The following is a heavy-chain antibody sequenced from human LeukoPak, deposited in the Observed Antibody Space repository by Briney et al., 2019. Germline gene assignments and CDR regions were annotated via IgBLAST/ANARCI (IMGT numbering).Heavy chain of an antibody. Sequence: ASVKVSRKASGYTFTGYYIHWVRQAAGQGLEWMGWINPYSGDTAYAQKFQGRVTMTRDTSINTAYMELNRLKFDDTAVYYCARGTMSLDSWGQGTLVTVSS. D-gene: IGHD3-22*01. J-gene: IGHJ4*02. CDR2: INPYSGDT. CDR3: ARGTMSLDS. V-gene: IGHV1-2*02. CDR1: GYTFTGYY.